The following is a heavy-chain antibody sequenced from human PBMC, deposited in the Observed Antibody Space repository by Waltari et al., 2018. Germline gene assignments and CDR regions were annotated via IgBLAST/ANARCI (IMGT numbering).Heavy chain of an antibody. J-gene: IGHJ4*02. V-gene: IGHV1-46*01. CDR3: AGERAGTYYFDF. CDR1: GYTFTSYN. Sequence: QVQVVQSGAEGKRPGASVSVSCKASGYTFTSYNIHWVRQGPGHGLGWMGIITPSDGNVSYAQKVRGRVTMTRDTSTSTVYMELSSLTSEDTAVYYCAGERAGTYYFDFWGQGTLVTVSS. CDR2: ITPSDGNV.